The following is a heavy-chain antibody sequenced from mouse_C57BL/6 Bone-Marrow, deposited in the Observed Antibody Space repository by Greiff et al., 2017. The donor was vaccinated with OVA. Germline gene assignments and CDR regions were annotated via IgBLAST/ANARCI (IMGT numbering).Heavy chain of an antibody. Sequence: QVQLKEPGAELVRPGSSVKLSCKASGYTFTSYWMDWVKQRPGQGLEWIGNIYPSDSGTHYNQKFKDKATLTVDKSSSTAYMQLSSLTSEDSAVYYCARRLRRPFWCFDVWGTGTTVTVSA. CDR3: ARRLRRPFWCFDV. D-gene: IGHD2-4*01. V-gene: IGHV1-61*01. J-gene: IGHJ1*03. CDR1: GYTFTSYW. CDR2: IYPSDSGT.